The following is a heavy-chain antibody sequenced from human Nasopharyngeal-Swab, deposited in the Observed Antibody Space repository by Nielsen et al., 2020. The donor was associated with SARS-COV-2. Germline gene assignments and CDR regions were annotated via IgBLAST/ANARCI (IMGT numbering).Heavy chain of an antibody. Sequence: SETLSLTCAVYGGSFSGYYWSWIRQPPGKGLEWIGEINHSGSTNYNPSLKSRVTISVDTSKNQFSLKLSSVTAADTAVYYCARDRPRRGVIIIRRFDPWGQGTLVIVSS. CDR1: GGSFSGYY. CDR3: ARDRPRRGVIIIRRFDP. V-gene: IGHV4-34*01. CDR2: INHSGST. D-gene: IGHD3-10*01. J-gene: IGHJ5*02.